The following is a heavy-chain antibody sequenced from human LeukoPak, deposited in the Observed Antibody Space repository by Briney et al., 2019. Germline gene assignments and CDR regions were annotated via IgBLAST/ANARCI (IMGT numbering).Heavy chain of an antibody. J-gene: IGHJ4*02. CDR1: HSSISSGYY. D-gene: IGHD3-16*01. CDR3: ARHRPGGGSNDYFDF. Sequence: PSETLSLTCTVSHSSISSGYYWGWIRQPPGKGLQWIASIYRSGTSSYNPSLKGRVTISVDTSENGFSLNLRSVTAADTAMYYCARHRPGGGSNDYFDFWGQGVPVTVSS. V-gene: IGHV4-38-2*02. CDR2: IYRSGTS.